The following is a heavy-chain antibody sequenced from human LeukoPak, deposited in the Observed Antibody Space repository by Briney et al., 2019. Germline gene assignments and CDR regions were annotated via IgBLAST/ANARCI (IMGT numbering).Heavy chain of an antibody. CDR3: ATQNGGYSHAFDI. CDR2: IKQDGSEK. J-gene: IGHJ3*02. Sequence: GGSLRLSCAASEFTFSNYWMSWVRQAPGKGLGWVANIKQDGSEKYYVDSLKGRFTIFRDNAKNSLYLQMNSLRAEDTAVYYCATQNGGYSHAFDIWGQGTMVSVSS. D-gene: IGHD5-18*01. V-gene: IGHV3-7*05. CDR1: EFTFSNYW.